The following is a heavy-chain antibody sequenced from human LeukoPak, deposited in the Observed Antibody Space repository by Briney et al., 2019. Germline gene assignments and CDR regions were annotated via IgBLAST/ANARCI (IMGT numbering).Heavy chain of an antibody. CDR1: GGSISSYY. Sequence: SETLSLTCTVSGGSISSYYWSWIRQPPGKGLEWIGYIYYSGSTNYNPSLKSRVTISVDTSKNQFSLKLSSVTAADMAVYYCARVGYCSGGSCYLFDYWGQGTLVTVSS. CDR3: ARVGYCSGGSCYLFDY. V-gene: IGHV4-59*12. D-gene: IGHD2-15*01. CDR2: IYYSGST. J-gene: IGHJ4*02.